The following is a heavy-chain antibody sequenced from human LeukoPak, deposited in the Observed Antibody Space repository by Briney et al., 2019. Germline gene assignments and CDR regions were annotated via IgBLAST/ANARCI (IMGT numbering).Heavy chain of an antibody. Sequence: SGGSLRPSCAASGYAFSSHGLTWVRQAPGKGLEWVSTINGPGDNPYYAETVKGRFTISRDNSKNTLYLQMHSLRAEDTAIYYCAKVSVCYGCYLDFWGQGTLVTVS. CDR1: GYAFSSHG. V-gene: IGHV3-23*01. D-gene: IGHD3-16*01. J-gene: IGHJ4*02. CDR2: INGPGDNP. CDR3: AKVSVCYGCYLDF.